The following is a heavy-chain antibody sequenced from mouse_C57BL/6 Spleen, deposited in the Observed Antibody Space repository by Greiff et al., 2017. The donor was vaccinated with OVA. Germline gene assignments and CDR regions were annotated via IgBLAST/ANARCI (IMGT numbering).Heavy chain of an antibody. CDR3: ARVAQTFDY. J-gene: IGHJ2*01. D-gene: IGHD1-3*01. CDR2: IDPSDSYT. Sequence: QVQLKQSGAELVMPGASVKLSCKASGYTFTSYWMHWVKQRPGQGLEWIGEIDPSDSYTNYNQKFKGKSTLTVDKSSSTAYMQLSSLTSEDSAVYYCARVAQTFDYWGQGTTLTVSS. V-gene: IGHV1-69*01. CDR1: GYTFTSYW.